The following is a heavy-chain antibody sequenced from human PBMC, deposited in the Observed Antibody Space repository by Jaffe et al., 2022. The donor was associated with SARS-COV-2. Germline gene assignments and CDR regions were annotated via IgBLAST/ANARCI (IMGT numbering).Heavy chain of an antibody. CDR1: GFSLSTSGVG. D-gene: IGHD3-9*01. CDR3: AHIMDYDILSRWTRTQTFDY. Sequence: QITLKESGPTLVKPTQTLTLTCTFSGFSLSTSGVGVGWIRQPPGKALEWLALIYWDDDKRYSPSLKSRLTITKDTSKNQVVLTMTNMDPVDTATYYCAHIMDYDILSRWTRTQTFDYWGQGTLVTVSS. V-gene: IGHV2-5*02. J-gene: IGHJ4*02. CDR2: IYWDDDK.